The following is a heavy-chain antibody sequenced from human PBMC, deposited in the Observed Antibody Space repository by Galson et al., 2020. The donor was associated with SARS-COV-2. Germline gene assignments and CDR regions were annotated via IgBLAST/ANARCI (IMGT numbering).Heavy chain of an antibody. CDR3: ARDPYSGGWTNYYYFAMDA. D-gene: IGHD6-19*01. CDR1: GFTVSNTY. CDR2: LYSGGTT. J-gene: IGHJ6*02. V-gene: IGHV3-53*01. Sequence: GESLKISCVVSGFTVSNTYMSWVRQAPGRGLEWVALLYSGGTTSYTDSVKGRFTISRDSSKNALYLQMNSLRAEDTAVYYCARDPYSGGWTNYYYFAMDAWGHRTTVTVSS.